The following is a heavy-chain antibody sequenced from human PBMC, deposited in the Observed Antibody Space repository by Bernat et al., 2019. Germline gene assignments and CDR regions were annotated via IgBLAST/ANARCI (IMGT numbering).Heavy chain of an antibody. Sequence: EVQLVESGGGLVKPGGSLRLSCAASGFTFSSYSMNWVRQAPGKGLEWVSSISSSSSYIYYADSVKGRFNISRDNAKNSLYLQMNSLRAEDTAVYYCARNPLDIVVVPAAPPYFDYWGQGTLVTVSS. J-gene: IGHJ4*02. CDR1: GFTFSSYS. D-gene: IGHD2-2*03. V-gene: IGHV3-21*01. CDR2: ISSSSSYI. CDR3: ARNPLDIVVVPAAPPYFDY.